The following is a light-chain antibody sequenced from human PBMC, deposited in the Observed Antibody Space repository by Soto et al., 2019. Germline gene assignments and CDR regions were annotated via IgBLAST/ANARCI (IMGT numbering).Light chain of an antibody. CDR1: QDITNY. V-gene: IGKV1-27*01. CDR2: GAS. Sequence: DVQMTQSPSFVSASVGDRVTLTCRASQDITNYLAWYQQKPGKVPKLLIYGASSLQSGVPSRFSGSGSGTDFTLTIDSLQPEDVATYYCQKYNSAHSYSFGQGTKVEIK. CDR3: QKYNSAHSYS. J-gene: IGKJ1*01.